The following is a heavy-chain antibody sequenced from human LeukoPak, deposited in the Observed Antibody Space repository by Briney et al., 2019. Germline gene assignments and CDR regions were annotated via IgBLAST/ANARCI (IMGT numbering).Heavy chain of an antibody. D-gene: IGHD3-22*01. CDR1: GYTFTGYY. CDR3: ARVYYYDSSGCQNFFDY. J-gene: IGHJ4*02. CDR2: INPNSGGT. V-gene: IGHV1-2*02. Sequence: ASVKVSCKASGYTFTGYYMHWVRQAPGQGLEWMGWINPNSGGTNYAQKFQGRVTMTRDTSISTAYMELSRLRSDDTAVYYCARVYYYDSSGCQNFFDYWGQGTLVTVSS.